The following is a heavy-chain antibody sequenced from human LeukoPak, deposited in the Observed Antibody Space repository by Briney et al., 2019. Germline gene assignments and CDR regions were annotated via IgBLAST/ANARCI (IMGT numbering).Heavy chain of an antibody. CDR2: IIPIFGTA. V-gene: IGHV1-69*13. CDR3: ARAPRAALRAFDI. Sequence: GASVKVSCKASGGTFSSYAISWVRQAPGQGLEWMGGIIPIFGTANYAQKFQGRVTITADESTSTAYMELGSLRSEDTAVYYCARAPRAALRAFDIWGQGTMVTVSS. D-gene: IGHD6-6*01. J-gene: IGHJ3*02. CDR1: GGTFSSYA.